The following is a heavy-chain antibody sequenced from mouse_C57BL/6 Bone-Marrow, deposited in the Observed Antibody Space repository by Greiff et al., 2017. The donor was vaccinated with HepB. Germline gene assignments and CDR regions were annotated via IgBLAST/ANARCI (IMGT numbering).Heavy chain of an antibody. CDR2: IDPSDSYT. CDR3: ARSAITRFAY. V-gene: IGHV1-69*01. J-gene: IGHJ3*01. D-gene: IGHD2-4*01. CDR1: DYTFTSYW. Sequence: QVQLQQPGAELVMPGASVKLSCKASDYTFTSYWMHWVKQRPGQGLEWIGEIDPSDSYTNYNQKFKGKSTLTVDKSSSTAYMQLSSLTSEDSAVYYCARSAITRFAYWGQGTLVTVSA.